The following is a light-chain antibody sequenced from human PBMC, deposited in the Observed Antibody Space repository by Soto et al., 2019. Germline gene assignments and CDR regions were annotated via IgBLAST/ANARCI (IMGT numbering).Light chain of an antibody. Sequence: DIVMTQSPATLSMSPGERATISCRASQTINNNLAWNQQKPGQAPRLLIYGASTRATGIPDRFSGSGSGTEFTLTISSLQSEDFAVYYCQQYDKWPWTFGQGTKVEIK. CDR2: GAS. V-gene: IGKV3-15*01. J-gene: IGKJ1*01. CDR3: QQYDKWPWT. CDR1: QTINNN.